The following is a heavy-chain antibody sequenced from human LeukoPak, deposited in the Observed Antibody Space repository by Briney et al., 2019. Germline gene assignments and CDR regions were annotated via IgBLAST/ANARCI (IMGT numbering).Heavy chain of an antibody. CDR2: IYYNGST. CDR1: SGSIRSSRHY. D-gene: IGHD3-22*01. V-gene: IGHV4-39*01. Sequence: PSGLLSLTCTVSSGSIRSSRHYWGRIHQPPGKGLEWIGSIYYNGSTHYNPSLKSRVTISVDTYKNQFSLKLSSVTAADTAVYYCARLSSGYYWNWGQGTLVT. CDR3: ARLSSGYYWN. J-gene: IGHJ4*02.